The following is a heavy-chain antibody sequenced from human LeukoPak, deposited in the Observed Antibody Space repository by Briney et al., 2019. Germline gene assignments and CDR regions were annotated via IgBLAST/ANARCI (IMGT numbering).Heavy chain of an antibody. Sequence: GSSLKISCKGSGYSFSNYWIGWVRPMPGEVVEWIGIINPGDSVTRYSPSFQGQLTISADKSIKTAYLQWSSLRASDTAIYYCARQTGDNGIDYWGQGTLVTVSS. CDR2: INPGDSVT. D-gene: IGHD1-1*01. CDR1: GYSFSNYW. J-gene: IGHJ4*02. V-gene: IGHV5-51*01. CDR3: ARQTGDNGIDY.